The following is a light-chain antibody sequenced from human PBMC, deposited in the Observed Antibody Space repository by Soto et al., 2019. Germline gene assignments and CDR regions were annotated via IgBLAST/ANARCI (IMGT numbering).Light chain of an antibody. J-gene: IGKJ1*01. CDR1: QGVSTW. V-gene: IGKV1-5*03. CDR3: QQYYDFRT. CDR2: EAS. Sequence: DIQRTHAPSSLSASVGCRVTVTFRASQGVSTWLAWYQQRPSQAPKLLVYEASKLQSGVPSRFSASGSVRDFTLTISSLQPEDSATYYCQQYYDFRTFGQGTKVDIK.